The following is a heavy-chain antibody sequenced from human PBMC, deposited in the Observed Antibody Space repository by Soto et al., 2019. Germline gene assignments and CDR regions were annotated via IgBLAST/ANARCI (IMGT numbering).Heavy chain of an antibody. CDR1: GGSISSYY. Sequence: SETLSLTCTVSGGSISSYYWSWIRQPPGKGLEWIGYIYYSGSTNYNPSLKSRVTISVDTSKNQFSLKLSSVTAADTAVYYCASVGVGATYFDYWGQGTLVTVSS. J-gene: IGHJ4*02. CDR2: IYYSGST. V-gene: IGHV4-59*01. CDR3: ASVGVGATYFDY. D-gene: IGHD1-26*01.